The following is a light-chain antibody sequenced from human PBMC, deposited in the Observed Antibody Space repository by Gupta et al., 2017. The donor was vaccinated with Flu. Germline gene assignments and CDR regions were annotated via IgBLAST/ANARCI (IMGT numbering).Light chain of an antibody. Sequence: QSVLTQPPSASGTPGQRVTISCSGSSSNIGSNYVYWYQQPHGPANKLLCERKNRRPSGVTARLSCSKAGTYASPAISVLRAEEEAYYYWAAEADSRNRRVFGGGTKLTVL. V-gene: IGLV1-47*01. CDR2: RKN. CDR1: SSNIGSNY. CDR3: AAEADSRNRRV. J-gene: IGLJ3*02.